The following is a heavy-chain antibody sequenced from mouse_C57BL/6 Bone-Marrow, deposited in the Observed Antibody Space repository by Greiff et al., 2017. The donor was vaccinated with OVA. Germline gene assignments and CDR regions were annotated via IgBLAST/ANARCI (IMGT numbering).Heavy chain of an antibody. J-gene: IGHJ4*01. Sequence: EVKLVESGPELVKPGASVKIPCKASGYTFTDYNMDWVKQSHGKSLEWIGDINPNNGGTIYNQKFKGKATLTVDKSSSTAYMELRSLTSEDTAVYYCARYPYYYGSSYDYYAMDYWGQGTSVTVSS. CDR3: ARYPYYYGSSYDYYAMDY. D-gene: IGHD1-1*01. CDR1: GYTFTDYN. CDR2: INPNNGGT. V-gene: IGHV1-18*01.